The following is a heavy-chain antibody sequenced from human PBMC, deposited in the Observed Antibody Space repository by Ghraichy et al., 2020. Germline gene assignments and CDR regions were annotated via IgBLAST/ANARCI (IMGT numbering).Heavy chain of an antibody. J-gene: IGHJ3*02. D-gene: IGHD5-12*01. CDR2: ISAYNGNT. Sequence: ASVKVSCKASGYTFTSYGISWVRQAPGQGLEWMGWISAYNGNTNYAQKLQGRVTMTTDTSTSTAYMELRSLRSDDTAVYYCARDSGYDSDDAFDIWGQGTMVTVSS. CDR1: GYTFTSYG. V-gene: IGHV1-18*01. CDR3: ARDSGYDSDDAFDI.